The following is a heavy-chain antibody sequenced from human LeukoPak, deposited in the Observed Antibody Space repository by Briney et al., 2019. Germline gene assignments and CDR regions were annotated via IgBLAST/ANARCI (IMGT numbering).Heavy chain of an antibody. CDR1: GGSISSYY. J-gene: IGHJ5*02. CDR2: IYYSGST. D-gene: IGHD3-3*02. V-gene: IGHV4-59*01. CDR3: ARDRLSRRWFDP. Sequence: SETLSLTCTVSGGSISSYYWSWIRQPPGKGLEWIGYIYYSGSTNYNPSLKSRVTISVDTSKNQFSLKLSSVTAADTAVYYCARDRLSRRWFDPWGQGSLVTVSS.